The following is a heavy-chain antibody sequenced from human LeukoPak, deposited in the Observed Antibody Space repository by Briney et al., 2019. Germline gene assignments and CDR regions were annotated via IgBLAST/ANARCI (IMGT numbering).Heavy chain of an antibody. CDR1: GGTFSSYA. CDR3: ARDSAQSYTWGIDY. V-gene: IGHV1-69*13. J-gene: IGHJ4*02. CDR2: ITPIFGTA. D-gene: IGHD2-2*02. Sequence: SVKVSCKASGGTFSSYAIRWVRQAPGQGLEWMGGITPIFGTANYAQKFQGRVTITADESTSTAYMELSSLRSEDTAVYYCARDSAQSYTWGIDYWGQGTLVTVSS.